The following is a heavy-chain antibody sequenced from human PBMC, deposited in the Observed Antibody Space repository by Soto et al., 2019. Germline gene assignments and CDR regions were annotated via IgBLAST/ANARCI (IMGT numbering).Heavy chain of an antibody. CDR1: GGSISSSSYY. V-gene: IGHV4-39*01. Sequence: PSETLSLTCTVSGGSISSSSYYWGWIRQPPGKGLEWIGSIYYNGSTNYNPSLKSRVTISVDTSKNQFSLKLSSVTAADTAVYYCARHRRDYYDSSGYYNWGQGTLVTVSS. J-gene: IGHJ4*02. CDR2: IYYNGST. D-gene: IGHD3-22*01. CDR3: ARHRRDYYDSSGYYN.